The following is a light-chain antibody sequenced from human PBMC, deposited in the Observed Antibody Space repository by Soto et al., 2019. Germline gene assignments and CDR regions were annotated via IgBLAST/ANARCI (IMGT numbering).Light chain of an antibody. V-gene: IGKV3-11*01. CDR2: DAS. CDR1: QSVSSY. CDR3: QQYGTSGT. J-gene: IGKJ1*01. Sequence: ILFTQSPSTLSLSPGERATLSCRASQSVSSYLAWYQQKPGQAPRLLIYDASNRATGIPARFSGSGSGTDFTLPISRLEPEDSAVYYCQQYGTSGTFGQGTKVDIK.